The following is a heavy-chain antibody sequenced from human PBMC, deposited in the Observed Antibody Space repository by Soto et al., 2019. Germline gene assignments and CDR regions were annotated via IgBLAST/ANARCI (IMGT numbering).Heavy chain of an antibody. D-gene: IGHD2-21*02. V-gene: IGHV3-30*18. J-gene: IGHJ4*02. Sequence: QVQLLESEGGVVQPGRSLRLSCAASGFTFSSYGMHWVGQAPGKGLEWVAVISYDGSNKYYADSVKGRFTISRDNSKNTLYLQMNSLRAEDTAVYYCAKDKRAVVVTAPFDYWGQGTLVTVSS. CDR2: ISYDGSNK. CDR3: AKDKRAVVVTAPFDY. CDR1: GFTFSSYG.